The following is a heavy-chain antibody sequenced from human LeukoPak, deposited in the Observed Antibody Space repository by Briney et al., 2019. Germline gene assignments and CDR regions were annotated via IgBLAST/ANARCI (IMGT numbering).Heavy chain of an antibody. CDR2: IYPADSDT. Sequence: GESLKISCKGSGYSFTSYWIGWVRQMPGKGLEWMGIIYPADSDTRYSPSSQGQVTISADKSISTAYLQWSSLKASDTAMYYCARQYYDSRGSGLFDYWGQGTLVTVSS. CDR1: GYSFTSYW. J-gene: IGHJ4*02. D-gene: IGHD3-22*01. V-gene: IGHV5-51*01. CDR3: ARQYYDSRGSGLFDY.